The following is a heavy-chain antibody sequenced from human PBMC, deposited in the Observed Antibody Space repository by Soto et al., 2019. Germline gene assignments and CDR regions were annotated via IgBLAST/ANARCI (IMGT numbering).Heavy chain of an antibody. Sequence: QVQLVQSGAEVRKPESSVKVSCRASGGTLSSYPISWVRQAPGQGLEWMGRIVPILRIANYAQKFQGRVTITADTSTNTAYMELTSLTSKDTAVYYCARVDAIPEAKSYDFQSWGQGTLVSVSP. V-gene: IGHV1-69*02. CDR3: ARVDAIPEAKSYDFQS. J-gene: IGHJ4*02. D-gene: IGHD2-2*01. CDR2: IVPILRIA. CDR1: GGTLSSYP.